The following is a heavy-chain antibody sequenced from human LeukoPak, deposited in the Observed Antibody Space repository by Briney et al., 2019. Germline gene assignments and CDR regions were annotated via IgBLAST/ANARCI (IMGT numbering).Heavy chain of an antibody. Sequence: GGSLRLSCAASGFTFSSYGMHWVRQAPGKGLEWVAVISYDGSNKYYADSVKGRFTVSRDNSKNTLYLQMNSLRAEDTAVYYCAKQEWLVGGVDYWGQGTLVTVSS. CDR2: ISYDGSNK. CDR1: GFTFSSYG. J-gene: IGHJ4*02. V-gene: IGHV3-30*18. D-gene: IGHD6-19*01. CDR3: AKQEWLVGGVDY.